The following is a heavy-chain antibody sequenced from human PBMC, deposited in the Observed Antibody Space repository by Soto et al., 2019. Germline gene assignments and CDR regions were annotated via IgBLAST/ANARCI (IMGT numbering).Heavy chain of an antibody. J-gene: IGHJ2*01. Sequence: ASVKVSCKASGYTFTTFDINWVRQATGQGLEWMGWMNTNRDNTGYAQKFQGRVTMTRDTSMSTAYMELSSLTSEDTAVYYCVRRTVAHWCFELWGRGTLVTVSS. CDR1: GYTFTTFD. D-gene: IGHD4-4*01. CDR3: VRRTVAHWCFEL. V-gene: IGHV1-8*01. CDR2: MNTNRDNT.